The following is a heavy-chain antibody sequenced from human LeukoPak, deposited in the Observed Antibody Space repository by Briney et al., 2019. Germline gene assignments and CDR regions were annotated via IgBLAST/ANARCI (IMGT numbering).Heavy chain of an antibody. CDR3: ASDREDIVVVPAAMSMDV. D-gene: IGHD2-2*01. CDR1: GFTFSSYG. J-gene: IGHJ6*04. CDR2: ISYDGSNK. V-gene: IGHV3-30*03. Sequence: PGRSLRLSCAASGFTFSSYGMHWVRQAPGKGLEWVAVISYDGSNKYYADSVKGRFTISRDNSKNTLYLQMNSLRAEDTAVYYCASDREDIVVVPAAMSMDVWGKGTTVTVSS.